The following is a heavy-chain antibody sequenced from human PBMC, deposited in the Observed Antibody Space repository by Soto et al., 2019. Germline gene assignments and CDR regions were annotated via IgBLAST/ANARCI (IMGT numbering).Heavy chain of an antibody. J-gene: IGHJ5*01. Sequence: PGGSLRLSCAASGFSFSSYTMNWVRQAPGKGLQWVSSITNRGTHTYSADSVKGRFTISRDNDKNSLYLQMNNLRAEDTAIYFCERAHEVDWFDSWGLGNLVTVSS. V-gene: IGHV3-21*01. CDR1: GFSFSSYT. CDR3: ERAHEVDWFDS. D-gene: IGHD2-15*01. CDR2: ITNRGTHT.